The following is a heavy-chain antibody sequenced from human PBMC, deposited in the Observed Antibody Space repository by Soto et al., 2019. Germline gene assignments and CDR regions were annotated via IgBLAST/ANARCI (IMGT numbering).Heavy chain of an antibody. D-gene: IGHD5-18*01. CDR1: GGSISSYY. CDR2: IYYSGST. J-gene: IGHJ5*02. V-gene: IGHV4-59*01. Sequence: SETLSLTCTVSGGSISSYYWSWIRQPPGKGLEWIGYIYYSGSTNYNPSLKSRVTISVDTSKNQFSLKLSSVTAADTAVYYCARGWLAQHWFDPWGQGTLVTVSS. CDR3: ARGWLAQHWFDP.